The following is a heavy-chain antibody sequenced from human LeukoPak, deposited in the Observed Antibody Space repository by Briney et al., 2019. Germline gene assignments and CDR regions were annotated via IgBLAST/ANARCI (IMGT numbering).Heavy chain of an antibody. V-gene: IGHV2-5*02. CDR2: IYWDDVK. CDR3: AHRREGYYDSTGYPKKGAFDF. J-gene: IGHJ3*01. Sequence: ESGPTLVKPQQTLTLTCNFSGFSLATHGEGVGWIRQPPGKALEWLSLIYWDDVKRFSPSLKSRLSITKDTSKNQVVLTLTNMDPVDTATYYCAHRREGYYDSTGYPKKGAFDFWGQGTMVTVSS. CDR1: GFSLATHGEG. D-gene: IGHD3-22*01.